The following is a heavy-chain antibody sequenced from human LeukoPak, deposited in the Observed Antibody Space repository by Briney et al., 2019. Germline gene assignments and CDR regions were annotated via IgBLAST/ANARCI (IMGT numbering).Heavy chain of an antibody. Sequence: GASVKVSCKASGYTFTSYDIHWVRQATGQGLEWMGRVNPNRGDTDYAQKFQGRVTMNRDTSISAAYMELRSLRSEDTALYYCAAESYMAPTSLDYWGQGTLVTVSS. CDR2: VNPNRGDT. CDR3: AAESYMAPTSLDY. J-gene: IGHJ4*02. D-gene: IGHD1-14*01. V-gene: IGHV1-8*01. CDR1: GYTFTSYD.